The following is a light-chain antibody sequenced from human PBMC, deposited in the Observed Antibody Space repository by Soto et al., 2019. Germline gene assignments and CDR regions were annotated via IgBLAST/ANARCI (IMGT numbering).Light chain of an antibody. Sequence: EIVLIQSPATLSLSPWERATLSCRASQSVSSNLAWYQQNPGQAPRLLIFGASNRATGIPDRFSGSGSGTDLTLTISSLEPEDFAVYYCQQRSNWPWTFGQGTKVDIK. J-gene: IGKJ1*01. V-gene: IGKV3-11*01. CDR1: QSVSSN. CDR3: QQRSNWPWT. CDR2: GAS.